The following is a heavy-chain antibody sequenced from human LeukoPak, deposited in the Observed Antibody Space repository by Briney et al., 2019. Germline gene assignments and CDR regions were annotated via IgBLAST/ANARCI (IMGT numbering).Heavy chain of an antibody. CDR3: AREGWKMTTVTTSWYFDL. J-gene: IGHJ2*01. CDR2: IYTSGST. Sequence: PSATLTLISTDSRGFISSDSYYCSWIRKTTGKGLEWIGRIYTSGSTNYNPSLKSRVTISVDTSKNQFSLKLSSVTAADTAVYYCAREGWKMTTVTTSWYFDLWGRGTLVTVSS. CDR1: RGFISSDSYY. D-gene: IGHD4-17*01. V-gene: IGHV4-61*02.